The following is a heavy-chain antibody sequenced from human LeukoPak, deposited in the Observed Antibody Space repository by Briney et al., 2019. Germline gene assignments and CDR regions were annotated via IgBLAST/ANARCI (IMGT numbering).Heavy chain of an antibody. Sequence: PSETLSLTCAVYGGSFSGYYWSWIRQPPGKGLEWIGEINHSGSTNYNPSLKSRVTISVDTSKNQFSLKLSSVTAADTAVYYCARGLGSGRLRWAHYYYGMDVWGQGTTVTVSS. V-gene: IGHV4-34*01. CDR2: INHSGST. J-gene: IGHJ6*02. CDR3: ARGLGSGRLRWAHYYYGMDV. D-gene: IGHD5-12*01. CDR1: GGSFSGYY.